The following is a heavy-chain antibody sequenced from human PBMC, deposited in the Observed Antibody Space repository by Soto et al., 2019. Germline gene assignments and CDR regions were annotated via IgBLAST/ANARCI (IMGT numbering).Heavy chain of an antibody. J-gene: IGHJ4*02. V-gene: IGHV4-59*08. CDR3: ARQSITMVRGVEFDY. CDR2: IYYSGST. Sequence: SETLSLTCTVSGGSISSYYWSWIRQPPGKGLEWIGYIYYSGSTNYNPSLKSRVTISVDTSKNQFSLKLSSVTAADTAVYYCARQSITMVRGVEFDYWGQGTLVTVSS. D-gene: IGHD3-10*01. CDR1: GGSISSYY.